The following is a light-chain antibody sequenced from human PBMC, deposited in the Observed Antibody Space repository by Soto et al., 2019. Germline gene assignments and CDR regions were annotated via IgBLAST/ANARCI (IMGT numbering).Light chain of an antibody. CDR2: DAC. J-gene: IGKJ1*01. Sequence: VLTQSPATLSLSAGDRATLSCRASQSVSSYLAWYQQQTGQAPRLRIYDACNRATGMQARFSGSGSGTESTLTIRSLEPEDFAVYYCKQRSNWTTXGQGTKVDIK. CDR3: KQRSNWTT. CDR1: QSVSSY. V-gene: IGKV3-11*01.